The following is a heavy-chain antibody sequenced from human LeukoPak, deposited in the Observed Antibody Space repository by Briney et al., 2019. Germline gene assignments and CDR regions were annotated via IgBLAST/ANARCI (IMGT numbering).Heavy chain of an antibody. Sequence: ASVKVSCKTSGYTFSDYYIHWVRQAPGQGLAWMGWINPNSGETKSAQKFQGRVTMTGDTSISTAYMELRRVTSDDPAVYYCARDRDYSNTERGFDYWGQGTLVTVSS. D-gene: IGHD4-11*01. J-gene: IGHJ4*02. CDR3: ARDRDYSNTERGFDY. CDR1: GYTFSDYY. V-gene: IGHV1-2*02. CDR2: INPNSGET.